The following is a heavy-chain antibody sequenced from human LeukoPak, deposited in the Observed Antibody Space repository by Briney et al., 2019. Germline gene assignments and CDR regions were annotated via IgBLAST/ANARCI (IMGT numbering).Heavy chain of an antibody. CDR2: INPNSGGT. D-gene: IGHD3-22*01. V-gene: IGHV1-2*02. J-gene: IGHJ4*02. Sequence: ASVKVSCKASGYTFTGYYMHWVRQAPGQGLEWMGWINPNSGGTNYAQKFQGRVTMTRDTSISTAYMELSRLRSDNTAVYYCASPHYYDSSTFDYWGQGTLVTVSS. CDR3: ASPHYYDSSTFDY. CDR1: GYTFTGYY.